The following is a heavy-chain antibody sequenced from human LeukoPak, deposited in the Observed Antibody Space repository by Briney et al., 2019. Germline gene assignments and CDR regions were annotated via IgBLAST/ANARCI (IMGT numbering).Heavy chain of an antibody. CDR2: ISGSSGYI. CDR3: ARDRSDGFDY. V-gene: IGHV3-21*01. CDR1: GFTFGTYT. J-gene: IGHJ4*02. Sequence: GGSLRLSCAASGFTFGTYTMNWVRQAPGKGLEWVSSISGSSGYIYYAASVKGRFTISRDNAKNSLHLQMNSLRAEDTAVYYCARDRSDGFDYWGQGTLVTVSS.